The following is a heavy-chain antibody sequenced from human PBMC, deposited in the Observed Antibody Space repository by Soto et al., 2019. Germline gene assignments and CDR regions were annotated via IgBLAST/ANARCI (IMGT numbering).Heavy chain of an antibody. J-gene: IGHJ4*02. CDR1: GFTFSDYA. D-gene: IGHD6-19*01. CDR3: AKGGRQWLVTSDFNY. CDR2: VSHDGRNT. V-gene: IGHV3-30*18. Sequence: VQLVESGGGVVQPGRSLRLSCAASGFTFSDYAMHWVRQAPGKGLEWVAVVSHDGRNTHYADSVKGRFTISRDSSKKTVSLERTSLRAEDTAVYYCAKGGRQWLVTSDFNYWGQGARVTVSS.